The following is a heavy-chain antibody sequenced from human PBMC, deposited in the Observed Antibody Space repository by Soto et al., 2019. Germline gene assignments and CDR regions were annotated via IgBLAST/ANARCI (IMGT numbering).Heavy chain of an antibody. CDR3: ARPPAYSDGYYYYGMDV. CDR2: IIPICGTA. CDR1: GGTFSSYA. D-gene: IGHD6-13*01. Sequence: QVQLVQSGAEVKKPGSSVKVSCKASGGTFSSYAISWVRQAPGQGLEWMGGIIPICGTANYAQKFQGRVTITADESTSTAYMELSSLRSEDTAVYYCARPPAYSDGYYYYGMDVWGQGTTVTVSS. J-gene: IGHJ6*02. V-gene: IGHV1-69*12.